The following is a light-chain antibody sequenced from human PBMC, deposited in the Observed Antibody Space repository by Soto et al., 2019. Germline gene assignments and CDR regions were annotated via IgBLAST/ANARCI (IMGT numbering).Light chain of an antibody. CDR3: QYYGNSRIT. CDR1: QTVNSDY. Sequence: EIVFTQSPGTRSLSPGERATLSCRASQTVNSDYLTWYQQKPGQAPRLLIYAASSGETGIPDRFSGSGAETEFTLTINRLEPEDVAVYYCQYYGNSRITFGQGTRLEIK. CDR2: AAS. V-gene: IGKV3-20*01. J-gene: IGKJ5*01.